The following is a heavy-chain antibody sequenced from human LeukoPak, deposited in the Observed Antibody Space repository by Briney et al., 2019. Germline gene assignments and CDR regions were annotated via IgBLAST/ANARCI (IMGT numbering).Heavy chain of an antibody. D-gene: IGHD1-14*01. V-gene: IGHV3-30*04. J-gene: IGHJ4*02. Sequence: GRSLRLSCAASGFTFRSYAMHWVRQAPGKGLEWVAVISYDGSNKYYADSVKGRFTISRDNTKNTLYLQMRSLRCEDKAVYYCAKDDTTLGLDYWGQGTLVTVSS. CDR2: ISYDGSNK. CDR1: GFTFRSYA. CDR3: AKDDTTLGLDY.